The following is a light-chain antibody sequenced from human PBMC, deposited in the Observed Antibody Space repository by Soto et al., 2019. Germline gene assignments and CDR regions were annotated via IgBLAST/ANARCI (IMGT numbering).Light chain of an antibody. CDR1: QTISNY. Sequence: DIQMTQSPSSLSASVGDRVTITCRASQTISNYLNWYQQKPGKAPKVLIYAASSLRSGVPSRFSGSGSGTDFTLTITGLQPEDFAIYYCQQSYSISYTFGQGTKLEIK. CDR3: QQSYSISYT. V-gene: IGKV1-39*01. J-gene: IGKJ2*01. CDR2: AAS.